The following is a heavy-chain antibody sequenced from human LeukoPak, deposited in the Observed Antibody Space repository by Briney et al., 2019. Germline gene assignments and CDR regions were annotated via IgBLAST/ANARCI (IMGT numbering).Heavy chain of an antibody. CDR3: AKGMGVHFDY. J-gene: IGHJ4*02. V-gene: IGHV4-39*01. CDR2: IYYSGNT. Sequence: SETLSLTCTVSGVSISSSNSYWGWIRQPPGKGLEWIGSIYYSGNTYYNASLKSQVSISIDTSKNQFSLRLTSVTAADTAVYYCAKGMGVHFDYWGQGTLVTVSS. CDR1: GVSISSSNSY. D-gene: IGHD1-26*01.